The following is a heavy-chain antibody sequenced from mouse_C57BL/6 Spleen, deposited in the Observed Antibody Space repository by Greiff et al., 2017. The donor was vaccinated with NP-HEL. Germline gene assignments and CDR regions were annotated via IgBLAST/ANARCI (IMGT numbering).Heavy chain of an antibody. V-gene: IGHV1-26*01. D-gene: IGHD2-2*01. CDR2: INPNNGGT. CDR3: ARGETMVTKAMDY. CDR1: GYTFTDYY. J-gene: IGHJ4*01. Sequence: EVQLQQSGPELVKPGASVKISCKASGYTFTDYYMNWVKQSHGKSLEWIGDINPNNGGTSYNQKFKGKATLTVDKSSSTAYMELRSLTSEDSAVYYCARGETMVTKAMDYRGQGTSVTVSS.